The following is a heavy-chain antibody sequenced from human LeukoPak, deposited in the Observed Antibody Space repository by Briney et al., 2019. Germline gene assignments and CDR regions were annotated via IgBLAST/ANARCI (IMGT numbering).Heavy chain of an antibody. Sequence: GGSLRLSCAASGFTFSSYAMSWVRQAPGEGLEWVSAISGSGGSTYYADSVKGRFTISRDNSKNTLYLQMNSLRAEDTAVYYCANVVTGTTYYYYYGMDVWGQGTTVTVSS. CDR2: ISGSGGST. CDR1: GFTFSSYA. D-gene: IGHD6-19*01. V-gene: IGHV3-23*01. CDR3: ANVVTGTTYYYYYGMDV. J-gene: IGHJ6*02.